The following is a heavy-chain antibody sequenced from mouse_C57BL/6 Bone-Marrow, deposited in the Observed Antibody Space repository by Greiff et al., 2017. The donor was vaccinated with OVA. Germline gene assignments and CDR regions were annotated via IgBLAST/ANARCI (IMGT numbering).Heavy chain of an antibody. V-gene: IGHV1-42*01. CDR1: GYSFTGYY. J-gene: IGHJ3*01. CDR3: ARGDYSAY. CDR2: INPSTGGT. D-gene: IGHD2-12*01. Sequence: EVQLKQPGPELVKPGASVKISCKASGYSFTGYYMNWVKQSPEKSLEWIGEINPSTGGTTYNQKFKAKATLTVDKSSSTAYMQLKSLTSEDSAVYYCARGDYSAYWGQGTLVTVSA.